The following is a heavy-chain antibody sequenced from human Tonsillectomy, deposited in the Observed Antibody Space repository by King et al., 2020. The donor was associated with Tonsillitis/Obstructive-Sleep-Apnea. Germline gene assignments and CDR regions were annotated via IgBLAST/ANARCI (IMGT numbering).Heavy chain of an antibody. Sequence: VQLVESGGGLVQPGGSLRLSCAASGFTFSSYAMSWVRQVPGKGMEWGSSISGSGGSTYYADSVKGRFTLSRDNSKNTMYLQMNSLRAEDTALYYCAKDPEGVLRFLEWLMNYFDYWGQGTLVTVSS. J-gene: IGHJ4*02. CDR2: ISGSGGST. CDR3: AKDPEGVLRFLEWLMNYFDY. D-gene: IGHD3-3*01. V-gene: IGHV3-23*04. CDR1: GFTFSSYA.